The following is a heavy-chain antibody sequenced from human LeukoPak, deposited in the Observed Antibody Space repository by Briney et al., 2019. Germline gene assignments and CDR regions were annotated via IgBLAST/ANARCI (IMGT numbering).Heavy chain of an antibody. CDR2: ISPYSDNT. CDR3: ARGGPFSIAAARVYYFDY. D-gene: IGHD6-13*01. Sequence: GASVKVSCKASDYTFTSYGISWVRQAPGQGLERMGWISPYSDNTNYAQNLQGRVTMTTDTSTSTAYMELRSLTSDDTAMYYCARGGPFSIAAARVYYFDYWGQGTLVTVSS. V-gene: IGHV1-18*01. CDR1: DYTFTSYG. J-gene: IGHJ4*02.